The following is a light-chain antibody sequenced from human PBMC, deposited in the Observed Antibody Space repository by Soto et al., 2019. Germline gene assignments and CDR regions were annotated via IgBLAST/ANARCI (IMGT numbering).Light chain of an antibody. CDR3: TSYTGSSTV. J-gene: IGLJ7*01. Sequence: QSALTQPPSASGSPGQSVTISCTGTSSDVGGYNYVSWYQQHPGKAPKLIIYEVRERPSGVPDRFSGSKSGNTASLTVSGLQAEDEADYYCTSYTGSSTVFGGGTQLTVL. CDR1: SSDVGGYNY. CDR2: EVR. V-gene: IGLV2-8*01.